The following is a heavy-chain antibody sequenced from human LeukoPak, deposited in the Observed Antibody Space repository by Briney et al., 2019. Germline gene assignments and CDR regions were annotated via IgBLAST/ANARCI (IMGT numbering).Heavy chain of an antibody. CDR3: ARHKGTTLDY. V-gene: IGHV4-39*01. CDR1: GDSLSSSTYY. Sequence: SETLSLTCTVSGDSLSSSTYYWGWIRQPPGKGLEWIGSIYYSGTTYYNPSLKGRVTISVDTSKNQFSLKLSSVTAADTAVYYCARHKGTTLDYWGQGTLVTVSS. J-gene: IGHJ4*02. D-gene: IGHD4-17*01. CDR2: IYYSGTT.